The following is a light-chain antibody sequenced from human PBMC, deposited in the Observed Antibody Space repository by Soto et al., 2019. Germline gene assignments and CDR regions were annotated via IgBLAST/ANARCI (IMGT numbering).Light chain of an antibody. CDR2: GAS. Sequence: EIVLTQSPGTLSLSSGERATPFCRASQSVSSSYLAWYQQKPGQAPRVIIYGASSRATGIPDRVSGSGSGTDFTLTISRLEPEDFAVYYCQQYGSSLLTFGGGTKVDI. CDR3: QQYGSSLLT. V-gene: IGKV3-20*01. CDR1: QSVSSSY. J-gene: IGKJ4*01.